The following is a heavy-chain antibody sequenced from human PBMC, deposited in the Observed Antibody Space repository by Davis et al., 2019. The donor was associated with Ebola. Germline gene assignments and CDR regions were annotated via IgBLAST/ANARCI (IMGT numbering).Heavy chain of an antibody. D-gene: IGHD3-3*01. J-gene: IGHJ4*02. CDR3: AREGRLRFLEWLPLY. Sequence: GESLKISCAASGFTFSSYAMSWVCQAPGKGLEWVSYISSSGSTIYYADSVKGRFTISRDNAKNSLYLQMNSLRTEDTAVYSCAREGRLRFLEWLPLYWGQGTLVTVSS. CDR2: ISSSGSTI. CDR1: GFTFSSYA. V-gene: IGHV3-48*04.